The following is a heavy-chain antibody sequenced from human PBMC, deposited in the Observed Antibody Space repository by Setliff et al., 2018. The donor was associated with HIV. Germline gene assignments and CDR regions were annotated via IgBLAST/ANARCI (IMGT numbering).Heavy chain of an antibody. V-gene: IGHV4-39*07. D-gene: IGHD3-22*01. J-gene: IGHJ4*02. CDR3: ARDPHYFDTSGHYSWFYFDY. Sequence: PSETLSLTCTVSGGSMTSSNYYWGWIHQSPGRGLEWIGSISSSGSTTYHPSLRSRVTVSAATSKDQFSLKLTSVTAADTAVYFCARDPHYFDTSGHYSWFYFDYWGQGTLGTLSS. CDR2: ISSSGST. CDR1: GGSMTSSNYY.